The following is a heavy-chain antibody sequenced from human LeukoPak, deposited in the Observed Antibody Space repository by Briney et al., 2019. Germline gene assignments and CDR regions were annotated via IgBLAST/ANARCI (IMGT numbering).Heavy chain of an antibody. Sequence: ASVKVSCRASGYTFTGYYMHWVRQAPGQGLEWMGWINPNSGGTNYAQKFQGRVTMTRDTSISTAYMELSRLRSDDTAVYYYARDFGQDYSYYDYWGQGTLVTVSS. J-gene: IGHJ4*02. CDR1: GYTFTGYY. D-gene: IGHD5-18*01. CDR2: INPNSGGT. CDR3: ARDFGQDYSYYDY. V-gene: IGHV1-2*02.